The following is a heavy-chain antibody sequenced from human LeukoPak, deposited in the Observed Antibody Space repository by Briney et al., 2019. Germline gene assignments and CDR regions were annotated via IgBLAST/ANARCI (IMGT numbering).Heavy chain of an antibody. D-gene: IGHD3-10*01. V-gene: IGHV3-30*02. CDR3: AKDRGFGSGTGYYFDY. CDR2: IRYDGSSE. CDR1: GFTFSRYG. Sequence: GGSLRLSCAASGFTFSRYGMHWVRQAPGKGLEWLAFIRYDGSSEYYADSVKGRFTISRDNSKNTLYLQMNSLRAEDTAVYYCAKDRGFGSGTGYYFDYWGQGTLVSVSS. J-gene: IGHJ4*02.